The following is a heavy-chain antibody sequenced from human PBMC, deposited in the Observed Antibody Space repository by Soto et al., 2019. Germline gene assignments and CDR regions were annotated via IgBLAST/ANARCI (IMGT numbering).Heavy chain of an antibody. CDR2: IXAGNGXT. Sequence: XVKVSCKASGYTFTNYAMHWVRQAPGQRLEWMGWIXAGNGXTQYSQKFQGXXTITRDTXXTTDYMELSSLRSEDTAVYYCARGNWKYGYFDYWGQGTLVTVSS. J-gene: IGHJ4*02. CDR1: GYTFTNYA. CDR3: ARGNWKYGYFDY. V-gene: IGHV1-3*01. D-gene: IGHD1-7*01.